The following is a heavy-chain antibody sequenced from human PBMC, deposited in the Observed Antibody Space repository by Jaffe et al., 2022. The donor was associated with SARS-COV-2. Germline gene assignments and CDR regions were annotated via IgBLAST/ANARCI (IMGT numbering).Heavy chain of an antibody. D-gene: IGHD6-13*01. CDR3: ARSPKKIAAAGQRDWFDP. J-gene: IGHJ5*02. Sequence: QVQLVQSGAEVKKPGASVKVSCKASGYTFTSYDINWVRQATGQGLEWMGWMNPNSGNTGYAQKFQGRVTMTRNTSISTAYMELSSLRSEDTAVYYCARSPKKIAAAGQRDWFDPWGQGTLVTVSS. CDR2: MNPNSGNT. CDR1: GYTFTSYD. V-gene: IGHV1-8*01.